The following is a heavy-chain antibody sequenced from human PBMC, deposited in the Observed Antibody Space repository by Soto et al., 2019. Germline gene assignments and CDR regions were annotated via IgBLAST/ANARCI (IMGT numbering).Heavy chain of an antibody. V-gene: IGHV4-31*03. CDR2: IYYSGST. D-gene: IGHD3-10*01. CDR1: GGSISSGGYY. Sequence: SETLSLTCTVSGGSISSGGYYWSWIRQHPGKGLEWIGYIYYSGSTYYNPSLKSRVTISVDTSKNQFSLKLSSVTAADTAVYYCARVGMDYYGSGSYYRQKNNWFDPWGQGTLVTVSS. J-gene: IGHJ5*02. CDR3: ARVGMDYYGSGSYYRQKNNWFDP.